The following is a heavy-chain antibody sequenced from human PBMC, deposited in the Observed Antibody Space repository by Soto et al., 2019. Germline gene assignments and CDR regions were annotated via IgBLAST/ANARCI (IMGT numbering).Heavy chain of an antibody. D-gene: IGHD3-22*01. CDR3: ARGPGYYYDSSGYYSDY. Sequence: QVQLVESGGGVVQPGRSLRLSCAASGFTFSSYGMHWVRQAPAKGLEWVADIWYDGSNKYYADSVKGRFSISRDNSKNTLYLQMNCLRAEDTAVYYCARGPGYYYDSSGYYSDYWGQGTLVTVSS. CDR1: GFTFSSYG. J-gene: IGHJ4*02. CDR2: IWYDGSNK. V-gene: IGHV3-33*01.